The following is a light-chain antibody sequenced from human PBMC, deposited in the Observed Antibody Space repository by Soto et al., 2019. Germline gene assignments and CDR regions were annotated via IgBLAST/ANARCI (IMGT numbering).Light chain of an antibody. CDR1: QSISSSY. V-gene: IGKV3-20*01. CDR3: HQHHSWPWT. J-gene: IGKJ1*01. Sequence: EIVLTQSPGTLSLSPGERATLSCRASQSISSSYLAWYQQRPGQAPRLLIYGGSSRATGIPDRFSGSGSGTEFTLTISSLQSEDFAVYYCHQHHSWPWTFGQGTKVDIK. CDR2: GGS.